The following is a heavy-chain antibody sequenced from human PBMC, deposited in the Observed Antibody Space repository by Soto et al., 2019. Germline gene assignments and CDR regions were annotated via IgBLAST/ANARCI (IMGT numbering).Heavy chain of an antibody. CDR1: ACGSISSGDSY. CDR2: IYYGST. CDR3: ARGVGSSWYFSYFDY. D-gene: IGHD6-13*01. Sequence: VQLQESGPGLVKPSQTLSLTCTVSACGSISSGDSYWSWIRQHPGKGLEYIGHIYYGSTYYNPSLKSRVSISVYTSKNQFSLNLNSVTAADTAVYYCARGVGSSWYFSYFDYWGQGPLVSVSS. J-gene: IGHJ4*02. V-gene: IGHV4-31*03.